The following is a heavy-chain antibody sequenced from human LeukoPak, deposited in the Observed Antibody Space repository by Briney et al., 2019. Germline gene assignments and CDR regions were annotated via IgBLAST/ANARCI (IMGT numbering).Heavy chain of an antibody. J-gene: IGHJ4*02. CDR3: ARAWSGYTYGYYY. Sequence: GGSLRLSCAASGFTFSSYGMHWVRQAPGKGLEWVSYITSSSSTIYYADSVRGRFTISRDNAKNSLYLQMNSLRAEDTAVYYCARAWSGYTYGYYYWGQGTLVTVSS. CDR2: ITSSSSTI. D-gene: IGHD5-18*01. V-gene: IGHV3-48*01. CDR1: GFTFSSYG.